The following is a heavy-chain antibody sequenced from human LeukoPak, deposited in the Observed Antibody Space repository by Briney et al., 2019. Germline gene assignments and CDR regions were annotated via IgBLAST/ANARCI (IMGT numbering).Heavy chain of an antibody. D-gene: IGHD6-13*01. J-gene: IGHJ5*02. CDR2: ICGIGGGT. CDR1: GFTLSSYA. Sequence: RGGLRVSRAPCGFTLSSYAMSWVRQAPRKGGEGVSAICGIGGGTYYAHSAKGPFTISRDNSKKTLYLQVHSVSGEDTAVYYCEKDIAAAGPERLHPWGQGTLVPVPS. V-gene: IGHV3-23*01. CDR3: EKDIAAAGPERLHP.